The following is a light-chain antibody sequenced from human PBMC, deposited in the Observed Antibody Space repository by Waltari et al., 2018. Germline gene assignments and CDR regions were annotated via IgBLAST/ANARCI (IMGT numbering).Light chain of an antibody. V-gene: IGLV1-40*01. CDR2: GDT. Sequence: QSVLTQPPSVSGAPGQRVTISCTGTRPNPGAGFAVPCYKQIPGTPPTPPIYGDTNRPSGVPDRFSGSKSDTSASLAITGLQADDEADYYCQSYDITVTGVIFGGGTKLTVL. J-gene: IGLJ2*01. CDR3: QSYDITVTGVI. CDR1: RPNPGAGFA.